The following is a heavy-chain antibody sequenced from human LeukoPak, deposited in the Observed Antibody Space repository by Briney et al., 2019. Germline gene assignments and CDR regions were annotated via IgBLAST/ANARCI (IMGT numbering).Heavy chain of an antibody. CDR3: ARGRFYHYDSSGQLDY. CDR1: GFTFTSYA. Sequence: GKSLRLSCAASGFTFTSYAMHWVRQAPGKGLEWVAIISYDATNKYYADSVKGRFTISRDNSKNTLYLQMNSLRAEDTAVYYCARGRFYHYDSSGQLDYWGQGTLVTVSS. V-gene: IGHV3-30-3*01. CDR2: ISYDATNK. D-gene: IGHD3-22*01. J-gene: IGHJ4*02.